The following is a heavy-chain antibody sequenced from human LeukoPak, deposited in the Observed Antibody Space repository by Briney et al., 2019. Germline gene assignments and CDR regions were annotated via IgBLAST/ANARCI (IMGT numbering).Heavy chain of an antibody. CDR1: GGTFSSYA. V-gene: IGHV1-69*01. CDR3: ARDSGSSGWYYYFDY. Sequence: ASVKVSCKASGGTFSSYAIGWVRQAPGQGLEWMGGIIPIFGTANYAQKFQGRVTITADESTSTAYMELSSLRSEDTAVYYCARDSGSSGWYYYFDYWGQGTLVTVSS. D-gene: IGHD6-19*01. CDR2: IIPIFGTA. J-gene: IGHJ4*02.